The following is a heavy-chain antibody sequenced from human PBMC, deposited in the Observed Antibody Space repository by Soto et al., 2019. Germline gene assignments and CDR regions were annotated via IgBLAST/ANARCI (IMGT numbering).Heavy chain of an antibody. D-gene: IGHD3-22*01. Sequence: EVQLLESGGGLVQPGGSLRLSCAASGVTFSSYAMNWVGQAPGKGREWVSTISNTGGGTFYAGSVRGRFTISRDNSNNTLYLQMHRLRADDSAIYFCAVGRHKTSGSNTWFDPWGRGTQVTVSS. V-gene: IGHV3-23*01. CDR3: AVGRHKTSGSNTWFDP. CDR2: ISNTGGGT. J-gene: IGHJ5*02. CDR1: GVTFSSYA.